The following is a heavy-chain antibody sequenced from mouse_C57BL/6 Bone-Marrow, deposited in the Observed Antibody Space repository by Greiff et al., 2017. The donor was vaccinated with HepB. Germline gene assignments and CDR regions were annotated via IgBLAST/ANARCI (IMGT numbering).Heavy chain of an antibody. V-gene: IGHV1-75*01. D-gene: IGHD2-3*01. CDR1: GYTFTDYY. J-gene: IGHJ1*03. CDR3: ARVWLLPYWYFDV. CDR2: IFPGSGST. Sequence: VKLQESGPELVKPGASVKISCKASGYTFTDYYINWVKQRPGQGLEWIGWIFPGSGSTYYNEKFKGKATLTVDKSSSTAYMLLSSLTSEDSAVYFCARVWLLPYWYFDVWGTGTTVTVSS.